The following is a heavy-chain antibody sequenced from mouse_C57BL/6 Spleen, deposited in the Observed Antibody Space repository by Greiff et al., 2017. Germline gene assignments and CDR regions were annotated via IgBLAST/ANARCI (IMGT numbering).Heavy chain of an antibody. CDR1: GFSLTSYG. Sequence: VQRVESGPGLVQPSQSLSITCTVSGFSLTSYGVHWVRQPPGKGLEWLGVIWSGGSTDYNAAFISRLSISKDNSKSQVFFKMNSLQADDTAIYYCAKSNSYYYGSRNYYFDYWGQGTTLTVSS. CDR2: IWSGGST. V-gene: IGHV2-4*01. D-gene: IGHD1-1*01. CDR3: AKSNSYYYGSRNYYFDY. J-gene: IGHJ2*01.